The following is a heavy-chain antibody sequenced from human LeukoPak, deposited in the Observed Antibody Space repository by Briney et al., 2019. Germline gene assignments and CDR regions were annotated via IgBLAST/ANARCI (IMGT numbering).Heavy chain of an antibody. J-gene: IGHJ4*02. D-gene: IGHD2-15*01. Sequence: SVTVSLTCAVYGGSFSGYYWSWIRQPPGKGLEWIGEINHSGSTNYNPSLTSRVTISVDTSKNQFSLKLSSVSAADTAVYYCARRCSGGSCYNYLGQGTLVTVSS. CDR1: GGSFSGYY. CDR2: INHSGST. V-gene: IGHV4-34*01. CDR3: ARRCSGGSCYNY.